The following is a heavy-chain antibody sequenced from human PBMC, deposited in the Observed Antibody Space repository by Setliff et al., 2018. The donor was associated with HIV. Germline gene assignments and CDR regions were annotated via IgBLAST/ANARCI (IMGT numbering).Heavy chain of an antibody. V-gene: IGHV4-39*01. CDR3: ARHQGMMLTIFGVVDY. J-gene: IGHJ4*02. CDR2: IYYSGST. D-gene: IGHD3-3*01. CDR1: GGSISSSSYY. Sequence: NPSETLSLTCTVSGGSISSSSYYWGWIRQPPGKGLEWIGSIYYSGSTYYNPSLKSRVTISVDTSKNQFSLKLSSVTAADTAVYYCARHQGMMLTIFGVVDYWGQGTLVTVSS.